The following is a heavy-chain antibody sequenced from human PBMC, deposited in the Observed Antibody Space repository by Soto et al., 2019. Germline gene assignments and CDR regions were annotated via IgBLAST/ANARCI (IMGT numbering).Heavy chain of an antibody. CDR2: ISSSSSYI. D-gene: IGHD2-15*01. J-gene: IGHJ5*02. CDR1: GFTFSSYW. CDR3: ARGRDSWFDP. V-gene: IGHV3-21*01. Sequence: GGSLRLSCAASGFTFSSYWMHWVRRAPGKGLEWVSCISSSSSYIYYADSVKGRFTISRDNAKNSLYLQMNSLRAEDTAVYYCARGRDSWFDPWGQGTLVTVSS.